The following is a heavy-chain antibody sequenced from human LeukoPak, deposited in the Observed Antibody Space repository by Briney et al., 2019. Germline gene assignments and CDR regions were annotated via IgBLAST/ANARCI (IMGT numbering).Heavy chain of an antibody. D-gene: IGHD3-10*01. CDR3: ASLYGSGSYYSGGRPNYYYYMDV. J-gene: IGHJ6*03. CDR1: GYTFTSYD. V-gene: IGHV1-8*01. CDR2: MNPNRGNT. Sequence: GASVTVSCKASGYTFTSYDINWVRQATGQGLEWMGLMNPNRGNTGYAQKFQGRVTITRNTSINTAYMELSSLRSEDTGVYSCASLYGSGSYYSGGRPNYYYYMDVWGKGTTVTVSS.